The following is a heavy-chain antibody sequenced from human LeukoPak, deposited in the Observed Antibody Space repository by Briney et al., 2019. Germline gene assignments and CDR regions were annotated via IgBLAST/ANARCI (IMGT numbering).Heavy chain of an antibody. V-gene: IGHV3-23*01. Sequence: PGGSLRLSCSASGFTFSSYAMSWVRQAPGKGLEWVSPISGSRGITYYADSVKGRYTISRDNSKNTLYLQMNSLRAEDTAVYYCAQEAPRGWESPVWTDYYFDYWGQGTLVTVS. CDR3: AQEAPRGWESPVWTDYYFDY. D-gene: IGHD1-26*01. J-gene: IGHJ4*02. CDR2: ISGSRGIT. CDR1: GFTFSSYA.